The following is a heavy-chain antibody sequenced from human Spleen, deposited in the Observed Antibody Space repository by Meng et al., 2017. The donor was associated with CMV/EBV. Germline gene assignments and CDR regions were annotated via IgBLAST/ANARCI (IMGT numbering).Heavy chain of an antibody. V-gene: IGHV6-1*01. CDR1: GASVSSNSAA. CDR3: ARENRYYDSSGYLTFDS. J-gene: IGHJ4*02. Sequence: SETLSLTCAISGASVSSNSAAWNWIRQSPSRGLEWLGRTYYRSKWYNDYAVSVKSRITINPDTSKNQFSLQLNSVTPEDTAVYYCARENRYYDSSGYLTFDSWGQGTLVTVSS. CDR2: TYYRSKWYN. D-gene: IGHD3-22*01.